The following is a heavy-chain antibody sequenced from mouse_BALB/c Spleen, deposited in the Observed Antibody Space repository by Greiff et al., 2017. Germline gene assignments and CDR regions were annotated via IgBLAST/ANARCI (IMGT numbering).Heavy chain of an antibody. CDR2: IHYSGST. D-gene: IGHD4-1*01. V-gene: IGHV3-1*02. J-gene: IGHJ2*01. CDR1: GYSITSGYS. Sequence: EVQGVESGPDLVKPSQSLSLTCTVTGYSITSGYSWHWIRQLPGNKLEWMGYIHYSGSTNYNPSLKSRISITRDTSKNQFFLQLNSVTTEDTATYYCASNWDYFDYWGQGTTLTVSS. CDR3: ASNWDYFDY.